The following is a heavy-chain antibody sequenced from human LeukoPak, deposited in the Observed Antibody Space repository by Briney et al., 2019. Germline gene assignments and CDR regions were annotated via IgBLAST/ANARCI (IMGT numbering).Heavy chain of an antibody. D-gene: IGHD3-22*01. CDR2: ISDSENT. V-gene: IGHV4-59*08. CDR3: ARHRRYYFDSEFDF. CDR1: GGSIRSSY. Sequence: SETLSLTCTVSGGSIRSSYWSWIRQPPGKGLEWIGCISDSENTNYNPSLKSRVTISVDASKNQFSLKLTSMTAADTAVYFCARHRRYYFDSEFDFWGQGTLVTVSS. J-gene: IGHJ4*02.